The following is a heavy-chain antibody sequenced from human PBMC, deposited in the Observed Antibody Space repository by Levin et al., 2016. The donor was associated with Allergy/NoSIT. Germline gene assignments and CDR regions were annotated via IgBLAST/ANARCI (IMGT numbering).Heavy chain of an antibody. CDR2: IYHSGST. CDR3: ARGGLPAPGGNVVVTPPDY. J-gene: IGHJ4*02. Sequence: LRLSCSVSGGSISSGNYLWTWIRHHPGKGLEWIGYIYHSGSTYYNPSLKSRVSISVDMAKNQFSLKMSFVTAADTAVYYCARGGLPAPGGNVVVTPPDYWGQGTPVTVSS. V-gene: IGHV4-31*03. CDR1: GGSISSGNYL. D-gene: IGHD2-21*02.